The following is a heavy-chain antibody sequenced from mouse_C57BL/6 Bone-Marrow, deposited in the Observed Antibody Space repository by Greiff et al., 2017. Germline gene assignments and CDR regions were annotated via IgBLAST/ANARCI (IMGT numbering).Heavy chain of an antibody. D-gene: IGHD2-12*01. Sequence: VQLQQSGAELVRPGASVTLSCKASGYTFTDYEMHWVKQTPVHGLEWIGAIDPETGGTAYNQKFKGKAILTADKSSSTAYMELRSLTSEDSAVYYCTRLVYSLYFDYWGQGTTLTVSS. CDR3: TRLVYSLYFDY. V-gene: IGHV1-15*01. CDR2: IDPETGGT. J-gene: IGHJ2*01. CDR1: GYTFTDYE.